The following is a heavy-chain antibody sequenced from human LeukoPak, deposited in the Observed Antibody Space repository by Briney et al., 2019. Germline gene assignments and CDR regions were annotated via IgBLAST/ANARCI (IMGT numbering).Heavy chain of an antibody. V-gene: IGHV1-8*03. CDR1: GYTFTSYD. CDR3: ASGGTIAVADLAFDI. D-gene: IGHD6-19*01. J-gene: IGHJ3*02. Sequence: GASVKVSCTASGYTFTSYDTNWVRQATGQGLEWMGWMNPNSGNTGYAQKFQGRVTITRNTSISTAYMELSSLRSEDTAVYYCASGGTIAVADLAFDIWGQGTMVTVSS. CDR2: MNPNSGNT.